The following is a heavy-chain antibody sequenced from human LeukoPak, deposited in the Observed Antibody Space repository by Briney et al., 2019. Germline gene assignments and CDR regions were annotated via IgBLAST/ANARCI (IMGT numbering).Heavy chain of an antibody. J-gene: IGHJ5*01. Sequence: GGSLRLSCAASGFTFSSYEMNWVRQAPGKGLAWLSRIDRDGLREDYADSVRGRFTISRHNAKSTTYLQMNSLRAEDTAVYYCGTSRWSGVVDSWGQGTLVTVSS. CDR2: IDRDGLRE. D-gene: IGHD3-3*01. V-gene: IGHV3-74*01. CDR1: GFTFSSYE. CDR3: GTSRWSGVVDS.